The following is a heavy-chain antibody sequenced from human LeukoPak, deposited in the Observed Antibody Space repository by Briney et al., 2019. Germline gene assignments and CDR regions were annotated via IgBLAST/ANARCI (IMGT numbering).Heavy chain of an antibody. CDR1: GFTFSSYA. V-gene: IGHV3-30*04. J-gene: IGHJ5*02. Sequence: PGRSLRLSFAASGFTFSSYAMHWVRQAPGKGLEWVAAISYDGSNKYYADSVKGRFTISRDNSKNTLYLQMNSLRAEHTAVYYCARGSSRSSWQYNLFDPWGQGTLVTVSS. CDR3: ARGSSRSSWQYNLFDP. CDR2: ISYDGSNK. D-gene: IGHD6-13*01.